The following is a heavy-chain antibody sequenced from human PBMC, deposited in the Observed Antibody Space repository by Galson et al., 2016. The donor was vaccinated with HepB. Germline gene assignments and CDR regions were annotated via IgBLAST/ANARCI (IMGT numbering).Heavy chain of an antibody. CDR2: INHSGSS. CDR1: GGAFSGHN. CDR3: ARILLTWGVDNLDV. V-gene: IGHV4-34*01. J-gene: IGHJ3*01. D-gene: IGHD5-12*01. Sequence: SETLSLTCAVYGGAFSGHNWSWIRQPPGKGLEWIGEINHSGSSKYSPSLQSRVTISVDTSKNQISLKLRSVTAADTAVYYCARILLTWGVDNLDVWGQGTKVTVSS.